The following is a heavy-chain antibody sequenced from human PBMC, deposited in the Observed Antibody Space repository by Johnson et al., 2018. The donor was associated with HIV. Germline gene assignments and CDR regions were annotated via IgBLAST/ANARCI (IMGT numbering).Heavy chain of an antibody. Sequence: QMQLVESGGGVVQPGRSLRLSCAASGFTFSNYAMNWVRQAPGKGLEWMAIISYDGSNKYYADSVKGRFTISRDNSKNTLYLQMNSLKTEDTAVYYCTTAKWLLGAFDIWGQGTMVTVSS. D-gene: IGHD3-22*01. CDR2: ISYDGSNK. CDR3: TTAKWLLGAFDI. CDR1: GFTFSNYA. J-gene: IGHJ3*02. V-gene: IGHV3-30-3*01.